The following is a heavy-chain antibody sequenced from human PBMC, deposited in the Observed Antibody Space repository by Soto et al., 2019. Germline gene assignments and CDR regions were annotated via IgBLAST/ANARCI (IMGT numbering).Heavy chain of an antibody. CDR3: ARSPNRSTHTIWGTAGYYGLDV. CDR2: IYPGDSDT. Sequence: GESLKISCKSSGCSFTTYLIALVRPLPGKGLEWMGIIYPGDSDTRYSPSFQGQVTISADKSISTAYVQWSSLTASDAAMYYCARSPNRSTHTIWGTAGYYGLDVWGQGTTVTVSS. V-gene: IGHV5-51*01. J-gene: IGHJ6*02. CDR1: GCSFTTYL. D-gene: IGHD3-16*01.